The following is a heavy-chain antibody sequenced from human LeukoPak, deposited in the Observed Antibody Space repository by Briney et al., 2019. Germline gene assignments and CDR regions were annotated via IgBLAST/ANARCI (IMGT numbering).Heavy chain of an antibody. CDR2: IRYDGSNK. Sequence: PGGSLRLSCAASGFTFSTYAMDWVRQAPGKGLEWVAFIRYDGSNKKYADSVRGRFTISRDNSKNTLYLQMNSLRAEGTAVYFCAKGSKAVLFTRDHYMDVWGKGTTVTISS. D-gene: IGHD6-19*01. V-gene: IGHV3-30*02. CDR1: GFTFSTYA. CDR3: AKGSKAVLFTRDHYMDV. J-gene: IGHJ6*03.